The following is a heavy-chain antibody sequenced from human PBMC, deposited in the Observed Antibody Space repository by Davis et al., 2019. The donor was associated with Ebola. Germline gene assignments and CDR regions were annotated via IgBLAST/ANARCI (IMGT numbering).Heavy chain of an antibody. CDR1: GGSIISSSSY. CDR2: IYYSGIT. D-gene: IGHD3-3*01. V-gene: IGHV4-39*07. Sequence: MPSETLSLTCTVSGGSIISSSSYWGWIRQPPRKGLEWIGSIYYSGITYYNPSLKSRVTISVDTSKNQFSLKLSSVTAADTAVYYCARGGLEWLSLLTRYGMDVWGQGTTVTVSS. CDR3: ARGGLEWLSLLTRYGMDV. J-gene: IGHJ6*02.